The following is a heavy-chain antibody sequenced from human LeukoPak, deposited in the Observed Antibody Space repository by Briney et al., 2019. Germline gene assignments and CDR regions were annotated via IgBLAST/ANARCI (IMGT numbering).Heavy chain of an antibody. CDR3: ARGQQLVDGVKYFQY. CDR2: INSDETTT. Sequence: GGSLRLSCTASGFTFNNYWMHWVRQAPGKGLVWVSRINSDETTTTYADSVKGRFTISRDNAKSMLYLQMNSLRAEDTAVYYCARGQQLVDGVKYFQYWGQGTLVTVSS. CDR1: GFTFNNYW. V-gene: IGHV3-74*01. D-gene: IGHD6-13*01. J-gene: IGHJ1*01.